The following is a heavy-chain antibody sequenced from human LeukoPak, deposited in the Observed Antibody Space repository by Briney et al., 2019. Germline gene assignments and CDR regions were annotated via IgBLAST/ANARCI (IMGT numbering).Heavy chain of an antibody. CDR3: AKATPVELVVVTAEYYFDY. CDR2: ISGSGGST. J-gene: IGHJ4*02. V-gene: IGHV3-23*01. Sequence: GGSLRLSCAASGFTFSSYAMSWVRQAPGKGLEWVSAISGSGGSTYYADSVKGRFTISRDNSKNTLYLQMNSLRAEDTAVYYCAKATPVELVVVTAEYYFDYWGQGTLVTVSS. CDR1: GFTFSSYA. D-gene: IGHD2-21*02.